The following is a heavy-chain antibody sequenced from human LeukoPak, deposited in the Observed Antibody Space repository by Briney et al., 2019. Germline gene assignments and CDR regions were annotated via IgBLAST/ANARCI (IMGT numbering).Heavy chain of an antibody. CDR1: GYSISSGYY. V-gene: IGHV4-38-2*01. D-gene: IGHD4-17*01. CDR3: ARRGYGWFDP. J-gene: IGHJ5*02. Sequence: KTSETLSLTCAVSGYSISSGYYWGWIRQPPGKGLEWIGSIYHSGSTYYNPSLKSRVTISVDTSKNQFSLKLSSVTAADTAVYYCARRGYGWFDPWGQGTLVTVSS. CDR2: IYHSGST.